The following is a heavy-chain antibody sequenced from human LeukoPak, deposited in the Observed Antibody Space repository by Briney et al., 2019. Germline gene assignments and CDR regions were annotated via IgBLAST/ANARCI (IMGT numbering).Heavy chain of an antibody. V-gene: IGHV4-39*07. Sequence: SETLSLTCTVSGGSISRSSYYWGWIRQPPGKGLEWIGSTYYGGSTYYSPSLKSRVTISVDMSKNQLSLKLTSVIAADTAVYYCARVYSGNYCDYWGQGTLVTVSS. CDR2: TYYGGST. CDR3: ARVYSGNYCDY. D-gene: IGHD1-26*01. CDR1: GGSISRSSYY. J-gene: IGHJ4*02.